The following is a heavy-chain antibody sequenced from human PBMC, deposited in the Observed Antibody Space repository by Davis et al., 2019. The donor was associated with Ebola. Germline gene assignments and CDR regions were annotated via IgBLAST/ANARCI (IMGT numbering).Heavy chain of an antibody. CDR2: INHSGST. CDR1: GGSFSGYY. J-gene: IGHJ4*02. V-gene: IGHV4-34*01. D-gene: IGHD2-8*02. CDR3: ARGGDCTGGVCYFADY. Sequence: PSETLSLTCAVHGGSFSGYYWSWIRQPPGKGLEWIGEINHSGSTNYNPSLKSRVTISVDTSKNQFSLKLSSVTAADTAVYYCARGGDCTGGVCYFADYWGQGTLVTVSS.